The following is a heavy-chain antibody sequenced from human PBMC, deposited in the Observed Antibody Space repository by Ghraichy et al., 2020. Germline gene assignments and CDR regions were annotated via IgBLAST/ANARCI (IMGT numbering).Heavy chain of an antibody. J-gene: IGHJ5*02. CDR3: ARLPDSYDFWSDPNWFDP. Sequence: SETLSLTCTVSGGSISSSSYYWGWIRQPPGKGLEWIGSIYYSGSTYYNPSLKSRVTISVDTSKNQFSLKLSSVTAADTAVYYCARLPDSYDFWSDPNWFDPWGQGTLVTVSS. V-gene: IGHV4-39*01. CDR1: GGSISSSSYY. D-gene: IGHD3-3*01. CDR2: IYYSGST.